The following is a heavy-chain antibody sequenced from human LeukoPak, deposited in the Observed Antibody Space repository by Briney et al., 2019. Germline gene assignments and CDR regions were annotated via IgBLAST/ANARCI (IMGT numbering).Heavy chain of an antibody. CDR2: IYSSGST. Sequence: SETLSLTCTVSGGSISSYYWSWIRQPPGKGLEWIGYIYSSGSTNYNPPLKSRVTISVDTPKNQFSLKVSSVTAADTAVYYCARNYDSSGYTTFAYWGQGTLVTVSS. V-gene: IGHV4-59*01. J-gene: IGHJ4*02. CDR3: ARNYDSSGYTTFAY. CDR1: GGSISSYY. D-gene: IGHD3-22*01.